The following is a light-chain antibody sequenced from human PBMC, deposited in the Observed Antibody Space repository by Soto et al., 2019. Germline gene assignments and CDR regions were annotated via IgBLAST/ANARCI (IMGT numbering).Light chain of an antibody. Sequence: QSALTQPASVSGSPGQSITISCTGTSSDVGGYNYVSWYQQHPGKAPKLMIYEVSNRPSGVSNRFSGSKSGNTASLTISGLQAEDVADYYCSSYTSSSTWVFGGGTKL. CDR2: EVS. J-gene: IGLJ3*02. CDR1: SSDVGGYNY. V-gene: IGLV2-14*01. CDR3: SSYTSSSTWV.